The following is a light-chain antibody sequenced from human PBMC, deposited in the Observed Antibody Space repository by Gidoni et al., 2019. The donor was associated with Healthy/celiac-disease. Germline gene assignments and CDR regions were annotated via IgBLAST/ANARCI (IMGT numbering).Light chain of an antibody. CDR3: CSYAGSYV. Sequence: QSALTQPRSVSGSPGQSVTISCTGTSSDVGGYTYVSWYQQHPGKAPKLMIYDVSKRPSGVPDRFSGSKSGNTASLTISGLQAEDEADYYCCSYAGSYVFGTGTKVXV. CDR1: SSDVGGYTY. J-gene: IGLJ1*01. CDR2: DVS. V-gene: IGLV2-11*01.